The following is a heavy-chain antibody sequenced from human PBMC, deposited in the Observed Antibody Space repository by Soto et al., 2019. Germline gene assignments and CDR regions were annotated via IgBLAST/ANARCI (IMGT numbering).Heavy chain of an antibody. Sequence: LKISCKASGYTFTSYWIGWVRQMPGKGLEWMGIIYPSNSETRFSPSFQGQVTLSADKSIFTAYLQWSSLKASDTAIYYCARQAYHYDTYSFGYWGQGTLVTVSS. CDR2: IYPSNSET. J-gene: IGHJ4*02. CDR3: ARQAYHYDTYSFGY. D-gene: IGHD3-22*01. V-gene: IGHV5-51*01. CDR1: GYTFTSYW.